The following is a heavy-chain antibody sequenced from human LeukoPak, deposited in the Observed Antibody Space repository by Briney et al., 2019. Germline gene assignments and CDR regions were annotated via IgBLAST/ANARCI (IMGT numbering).Heavy chain of an antibody. V-gene: IGHV3-30*18. CDR2: ISYDGSNK. CDR3: AKGVDYSTGWSDC. CDR1: GYSFTSYW. Sequence: GESLKISCKGSGYSFTSYWIGWVRQMPGKGLEWVAVISYDGSNKRYADSVKGRFTISRDNTKNTLFLQMNSLRAEDTAVYYCAKGVDYSTGWSDCWGQGTLVTVSS. J-gene: IGHJ4*02. D-gene: IGHD6-19*01.